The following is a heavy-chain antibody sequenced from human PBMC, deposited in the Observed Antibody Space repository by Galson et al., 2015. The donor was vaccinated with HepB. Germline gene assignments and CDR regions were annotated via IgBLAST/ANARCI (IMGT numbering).Heavy chain of an antibody. J-gene: IGHJ4*02. CDR2: ISYDGRNK. Sequence: SLRLSCAASGFSFNSYDMHWVRQAPDMGLEWVAGISYDGRNKYYADSVKGRITISRESSKNALCLQMINLRVEDTALYYCVRGKLIRGFVVAEDDCWGQGTLVTVSS. D-gene: IGHD2-15*01. V-gene: IGHV3-30*01. CDR1: GFSFNSYD. CDR3: VRGKLIRGFVVAEDDC.